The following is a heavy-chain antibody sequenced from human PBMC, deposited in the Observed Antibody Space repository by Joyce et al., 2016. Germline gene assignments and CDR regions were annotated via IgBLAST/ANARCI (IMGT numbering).Heavy chain of an antibody. CDR1: GYSFIMYG. V-gene: IGHV1-18*01. J-gene: IGHJ5*02. Sequence: QVQLVQSGAEVKKPGASVKVSCKTSGYSFIMYGISWVRQAPGQGLEWMGWISGYSGDTKYAQKLQVRVTLTTDTSKTTAYLNLRGLTSDDTAVYYCARYPGNVYSAGSSNWFDLWGQGTLVTVSS. D-gene: IGHD3-10*01. CDR2: ISGYSGDT. CDR3: ARYPGNVYSAGSSNWFDL.